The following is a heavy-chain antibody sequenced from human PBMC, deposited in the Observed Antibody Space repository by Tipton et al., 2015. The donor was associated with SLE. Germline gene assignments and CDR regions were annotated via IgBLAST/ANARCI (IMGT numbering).Heavy chain of an antibody. Sequence: TLSLTCTVSGGSISSGGYYWSWIRQHPGKGLEWIGYIYYSGSTYYNPSLKSRVTITVDTSKNQFPLKLSSVTAADTAVYYCARGDIVATINRDWGQGTLVTVSS. D-gene: IGHD5-12*01. CDR2: IYYSGST. J-gene: IGHJ4*02. CDR1: GGSISSGGYY. CDR3: ARGDIVATINRD. V-gene: IGHV4-31*03.